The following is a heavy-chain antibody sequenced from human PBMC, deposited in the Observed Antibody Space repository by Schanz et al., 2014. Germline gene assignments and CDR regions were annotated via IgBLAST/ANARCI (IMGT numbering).Heavy chain of an antibody. D-gene: IGHD2-21*01. Sequence: EGQLAESGGGLVQPGGSLRLSCAASGFTFSSYAMSWVRQAPGKGLEWVSALSGSGGSTYYADSVKGRFTISRDNSKNTLYLQMNSLRAEDTAVYYCARDLEGYDGGGGGFDPWGHRILVAASS. V-gene: IGHV3-23*04. CDR1: GFTFSSYA. J-gene: IGHJ5*02. CDR2: LSGSGGST. CDR3: ARDLEGYDGGGGGFDP.